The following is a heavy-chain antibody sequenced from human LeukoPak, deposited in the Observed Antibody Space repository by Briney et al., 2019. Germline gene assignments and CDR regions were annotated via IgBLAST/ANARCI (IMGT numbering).Heavy chain of an antibody. CDR3: ARGGVSGFDP. CDR1: GGSISSGGYY. Sequence: SQTLSLTCTVSGGSISSGGYYWSWIRQHPGKGLEWIGYIYYSGSTYYNPSLKSRVTISVDTSKNQFSLKLSSVTAVDTAVYYCARGGVSGFDPWGQGTLVTVSS. J-gene: IGHJ5*02. CDR2: IYYSGST. V-gene: IGHV4-31*03. D-gene: IGHD2-8*01.